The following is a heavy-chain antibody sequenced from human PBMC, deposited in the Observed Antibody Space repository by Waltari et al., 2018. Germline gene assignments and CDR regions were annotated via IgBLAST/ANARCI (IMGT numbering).Heavy chain of an antibody. CDR3: ATYIGASIGTAAFDV. Sequence: QLQLQESGPGLVMPSETLSLTCGLYGCSITTNPHLCAWIRQAPGQGLEWVGTIPYTGATYNSPSLTSRVTMSRDTSKNQLSLKLGSVTAADTAVYYCATYIGASIGTAAFDVWGRGTMVIVSS. J-gene: IGHJ3*01. CDR2: IPYTGAT. CDR1: GCSITTNPHL. V-gene: IGHV4-39*01. D-gene: IGHD5-12*01.